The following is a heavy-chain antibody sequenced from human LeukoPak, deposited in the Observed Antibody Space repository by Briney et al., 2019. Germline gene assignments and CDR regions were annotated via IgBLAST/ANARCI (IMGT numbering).Heavy chain of an antibody. D-gene: IGHD3-3*01. J-gene: IGHJ6*03. V-gene: IGHV3-7*01. CDR1: GFTFSSYW. Sequence: GGSLRLSCAASGFTFSSYWMSWVRQAPGKGLEWVANIKQDGSEKYYVDSVKGRFTISRDNAKNSLYLQMNSLRAKDTAVYYCARATTSRFLEWLDYMDVWGKGTTVTVSS. CDR3: ARATTSRFLEWLDYMDV. CDR2: IKQDGSEK.